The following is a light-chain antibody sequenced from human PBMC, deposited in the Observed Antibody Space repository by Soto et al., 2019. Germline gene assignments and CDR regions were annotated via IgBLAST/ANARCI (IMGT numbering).Light chain of an antibody. J-gene: IGKJ1*01. CDR3: QQYNSYWK. CDR2: KAS. Sequence: DIQMTQSPSTRSASVGDRVTITCRASQSITSSLAWYQQKPGKAPKLLIYKASSLDSGVPSRFSGSGSGTEFTLTISSLQPDDFATYFCQQYNSYWKFGQGTKVDIK. CDR1: QSITSS. V-gene: IGKV1-5*03.